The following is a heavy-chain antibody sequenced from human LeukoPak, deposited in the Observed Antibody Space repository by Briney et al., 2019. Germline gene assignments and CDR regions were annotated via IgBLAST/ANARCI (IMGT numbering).Heavy chain of an antibody. D-gene: IGHD3-10*01. CDR3: ARDLGLLWFGEPPVDAFDI. CDR1: GYTFTSYG. CDR2: INPNSGGT. J-gene: IGHJ3*02. V-gene: IGHV1-2*04. Sequence: GASVKVSCKASGYTFTSYGISWVRQAPGQGLEWMGWINPNSGGTNYAQKFQGWVTMTRDTSISTAYMELSRLRSDDTAVYYCARDLGLLWFGEPPVDAFDIWGQGTMVTVSS.